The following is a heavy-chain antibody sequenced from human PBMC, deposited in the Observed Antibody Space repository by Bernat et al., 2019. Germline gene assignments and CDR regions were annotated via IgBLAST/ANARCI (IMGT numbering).Heavy chain of an antibody. CDR1: GFTFSSYG. V-gene: IGHV3-30*18. Sequence: QVQLVESGGGVVQPGRSLRLSCAASGFTFSSYGMHWVRQAPGKGLEWVAVISYDGSNKYYADSVKGRFTISRDNSKNTLYLQMNSLRAEDTAVYYCAKAAIVGIDYWGQGTLVTVSS. J-gene: IGHJ4*02. CDR3: AKAAIVGIDY. CDR2: ISYDGSNK. D-gene: IGHD3-22*01.